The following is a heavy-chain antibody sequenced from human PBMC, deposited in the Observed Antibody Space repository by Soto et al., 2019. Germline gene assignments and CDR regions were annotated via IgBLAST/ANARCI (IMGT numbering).Heavy chain of an antibody. J-gene: IGHJ4*02. CDR3: ARGPRYSSGWNFDY. D-gene: IGHD6-19*01. V-gene: IGHV4-34*01. CDR1: GGSFSGYY. Sequence: SETLSLTCAVYGGSFSGYYWSWIRQPPGKGLEWIGEINHSGSTNYNPSLKSRVTISVDTSKNQFSLKLSSVTAADTAVYYCARGPRYSSGWNFDYWGQGTLVTVSS. CDR2: INHSGST.